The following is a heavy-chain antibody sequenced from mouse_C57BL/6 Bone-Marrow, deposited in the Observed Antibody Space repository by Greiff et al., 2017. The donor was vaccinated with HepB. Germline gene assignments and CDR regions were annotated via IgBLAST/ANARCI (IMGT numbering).Heavy chain of an antibody. V-gene: IGHV8-8*01. Sequence: QVTLKESGPGILQPSQTLSLTCSFSGFSLSTFGMGVGWLRQPSGKGLEWLAHIWWDDDKYYNPALKSRHTISKDTAKNQVCLKIANVDTADTATYYCARRSQGNWDCWGQGTTLTVSS. CDR2: IWWDDDK. CDR1: GFSLSTFGMG. CDR3: ARRSQGNWDC. J-gene: IGHJ2*01. D-gene: IGHD2-1*01.